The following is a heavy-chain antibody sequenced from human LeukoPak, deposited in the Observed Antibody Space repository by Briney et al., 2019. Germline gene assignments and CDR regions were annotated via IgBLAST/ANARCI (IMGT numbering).Heavy chain of an antibody. J-gene: IGHJ6*04. CDR1: GGSISGYY. V-gene: IGHV4-4*09. CDR3: ARFTYTTRPSDV. D-gene: IGHD3-16*01. Sequence: SETLSLTCSVSGGSISGYYWSWIRQPPGQTLEWIGYVYSSGSTNYNPSLQSRVSMSVDTSMNQFSLRLSSVTAADTAVYYCARFTYTTRPSDVWGKGTTVTVSS. CDR2: VYSSGST.